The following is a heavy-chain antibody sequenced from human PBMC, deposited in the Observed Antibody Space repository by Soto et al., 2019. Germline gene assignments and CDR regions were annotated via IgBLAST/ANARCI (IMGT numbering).Heavy chain of an antibody. CDR2: INHSGST. J-gene: IGHJ4*02. Sequence: PSETLPLTCPFYGGTFRGYYLRCFRQPPGKGLEWIGEINHSGSTKYNPSLKSRVTISVDTSKNQFYLKLSSVTAADTAVYYCARARVYSSGPDYWGQGTLVTVS. CDR3: ARARVYSSGPDY. D-gene: IGHD6-19*01. V-gene: IGHV4-34*01. CDR1: GGTFRGYY.